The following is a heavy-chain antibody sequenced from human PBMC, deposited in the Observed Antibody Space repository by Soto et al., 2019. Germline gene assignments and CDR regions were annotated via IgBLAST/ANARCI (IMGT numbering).Heavy chain of an antibody. CDR2: ISSSSSYT. J-gene: IGHJ3*02. Sequence: PGGSLRLSCAASGFTFSDYYMSWIRQAPGKGLEWVSYISSSSSYTNYADSVKGRFTISRGNAKNSLYLQMNSLRAEDTAVYYCARDADILTGSDAFDIWGQGTMVTVSS. CDR3: ARDADILTGSDAFDI. CDR1: GFTFSDYY. V-gene: IGHV3-11*05. D-gene: IGHD3-9*01.